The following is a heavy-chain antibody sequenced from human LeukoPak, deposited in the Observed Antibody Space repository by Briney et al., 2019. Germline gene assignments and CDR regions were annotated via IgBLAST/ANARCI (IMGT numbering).Heavy chain of an antibody. J-gene: IGHJ4*02. CDR1: GGSISSGGYY. D-gene: IGHD3-3*01. V-gene: IGHV4-39*01. CDR2: IYYSGST. CDR3: AITYYDFWSGYYYFDY. Sequence: SETLSLTCTVSGGSISSGGYYWSWIRQPPGKGLEWIGSIYYSGSTYYNPSLKSRVTISVDTSKNQFSLKLSSVTAADTAVYYCAITYYDFWSGYYYFDYWGQGTLVTVSS.